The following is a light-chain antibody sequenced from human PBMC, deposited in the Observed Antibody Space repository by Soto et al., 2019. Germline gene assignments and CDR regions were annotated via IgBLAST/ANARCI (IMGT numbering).Light chain of an antibody. V-gene: IGLV4-60*03. CDR2: LESSGRF. J-gene: IGLJ3*02. CDR3: ETWDSDTRV. CDR1: SGYSRNI. Sequence: QLVLTQSSSASASLGSSVKLTCTLSSGYSRNIIAWHQQQPGKAPRHLMNLESSGRFNRGSGVPYRFSGSSSGTDRHLTISSLQSEDEADYYCETWDSDTRVFGGGTKLTVL.